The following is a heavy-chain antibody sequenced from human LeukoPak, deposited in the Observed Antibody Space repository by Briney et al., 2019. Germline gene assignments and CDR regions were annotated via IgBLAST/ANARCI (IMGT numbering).Heavy chain of an antibody. CDR1: GGSISSYY. V-gene: IGHV4-59*08. CDR3: ARLRDYYGSGSSGSAFDI. J-gene: IGHJ3*02. Sequence: SETLSLTCTVSGGSISSYYWSWIRQPPGKGLEWIGYIYYCGSTNYNPSLKSRVTISVDTSKNQFSLKLSSVTAADTAVYYCARLRDYYGSGSSGSAFDIWGQGTMVTVSS. CDR2: IYYCGST. D-gene: IGHD3-10*01.